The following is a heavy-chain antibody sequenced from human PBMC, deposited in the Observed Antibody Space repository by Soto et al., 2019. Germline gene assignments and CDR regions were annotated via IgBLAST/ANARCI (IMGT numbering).Heavy chain of an antibody. J-gene: IGHJ4*02. Sequence: GASVKVSCKASGYTLSSYGISWVRQAPGQGLEWMGWISDYNGNINYAQKFAGRITLTTDTSTSTAYMELRSLRTDDTAIYYCARDSVSGSGFWSAYNGGYFDHWGQGTQVTVSS. CDR2: ISDYNGNI. D-gene: IGHD3-3*01. CDR3: ARDSVSGSGFWSAYNGGYFDH. CDR1: GYTLSSYG. V-gene: IGHV1-18*04.